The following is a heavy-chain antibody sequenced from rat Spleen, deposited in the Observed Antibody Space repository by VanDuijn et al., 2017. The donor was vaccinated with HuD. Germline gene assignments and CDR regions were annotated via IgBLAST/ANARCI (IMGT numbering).Heavy chain of an antibody. CDR3: ARPGAAISLHYFDY. CDR1: GFTFSDYA. CDR2: IIYDGSST. D-gene: IGHD1-2*01. Sequence: EVQLVESGGGLVQPGRSLKLSCAASGFTFSDYAMAWVRQAPKKGLEWVATIIYDGSSTYYRDSVKGRFTISRDNAKSTLYLQMDSLRSEDTATYYCARPGAAISLHYFDYWGQGVMVTVSS. V-gene: IGHV5-17*01. J-gene: IGHJ2*01.